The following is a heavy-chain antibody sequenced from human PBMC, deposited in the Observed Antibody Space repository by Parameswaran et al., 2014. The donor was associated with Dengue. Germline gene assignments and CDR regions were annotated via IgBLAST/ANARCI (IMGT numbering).Heavy chain of an antibody. D-gene: IGHD3-10*01. CDR2: ISYSGST. J-gene: IGHJ6*02. CDR3: ARDYYSSGGYRSVGGWFGLDV. Sequence: YISYSGSTDYNPSLKSRVTISVDTSKNQFSLKLSSVTAADTAVYYCARDYYSSGGYRSVGGWFGLDVWGQGDHGHRLL. V-gene: IGHV4-59*01.